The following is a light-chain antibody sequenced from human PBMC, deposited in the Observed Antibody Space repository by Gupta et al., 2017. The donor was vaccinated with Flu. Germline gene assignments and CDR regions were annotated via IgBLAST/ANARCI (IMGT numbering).Light chain of an antibody. J-gene: IGKJ2*03. CDR3: QQYNNWPLYS. CDR2: GAS. Sequence: EIVLTMSPDTMSVYHGERATLTCRASQSVSSYLAWYQQKPGQAPRLLIYGASTRATGIPSRFSGSGSGTEFTLTISGLQSEDFAVYYCQQYNNWPLYSFGQGTKLEIK. CDR1: QSVSSY. V-gene: IGKV3-15*01.